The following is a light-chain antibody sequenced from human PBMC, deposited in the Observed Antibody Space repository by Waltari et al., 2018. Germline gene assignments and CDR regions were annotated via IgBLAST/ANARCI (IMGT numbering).Light chain of an antibody. Sequence: QSVLTQPPSVSGAPGQRVPISCTGRRSHIGGSYVQWYQQLPGTAPKLLIYENNKRPSGVSDRFSASQSHTSASLTITGLQSEDEADYYCQSYDSSLSAWVFGGGTRLTVL. CDR3: QSYDSSLSAWV. CDR2: ENN. J-gene: IGLJ2*01. CDR1: RSHIGGSY. V-gene: IGLV1-40*01.